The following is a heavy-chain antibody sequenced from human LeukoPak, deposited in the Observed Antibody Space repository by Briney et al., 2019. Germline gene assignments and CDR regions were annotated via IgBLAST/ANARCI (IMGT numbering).Heavy chain of an antibody. CDR1: GFTFSTYS. V-gene: IGHV3-21*04. CDR3: AKDGGGSGWFDP. J-gene: IGHJ5*02. D-gene: IGHD4-23*01. Sequence: GGSLRLSCAASGFTFSTYSMNWVRQAPGKGLEWVSSISDVSTYIYYADSVKGRFTISRDNAKNSLYLQMNSLRAEDTALYYCAKDGGGSGWFDPWGQGTLVTVSS. CDR2: ISDVSTYI.